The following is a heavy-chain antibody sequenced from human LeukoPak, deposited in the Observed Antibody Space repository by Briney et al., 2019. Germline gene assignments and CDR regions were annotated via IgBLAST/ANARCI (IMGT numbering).Heavy chain of an antibody. CDR2: ISRSGNSI. V-gene: IGHV3-11*04. CDR3: ARGAYYDILSGYFPVDY. CDR1: GFTLSDHY. Sequence: GGSLRLSCEASGFTLSDHYMTWVRQAPGKGLEWVSYISRSGNSIYYADSVKGRFTISRDNAKNSLYLQMNSLRAEDTAVYYCARGAYYDILSGYFPVDYWGQGTLVTVSS. J-gene: IGHJ4*02. D-gene: IGHD3-9*01.